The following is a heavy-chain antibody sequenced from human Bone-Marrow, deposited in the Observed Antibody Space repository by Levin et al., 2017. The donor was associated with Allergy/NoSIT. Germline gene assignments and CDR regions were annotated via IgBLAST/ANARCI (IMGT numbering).Heavy chain of an antibody. Sequence: ASVKVSCKASGYTFTSYAMNWVRQAPGQGLEWMGWINTNTGNPTYAQGFTGRFVFSLDTSVSTAYLQISSLKAEDTAVYYCASPSSGWYGNWFDPWGQGTLVTVSS. CDR3: ASPSSGWYGNWFDP. V-gene: IGHV7-4-1*02. J-gene: IGHJ5*02. CDR1: GYTFTSYA. CDR2: INTNTGNP. D-gene: IGHD6-19*01.